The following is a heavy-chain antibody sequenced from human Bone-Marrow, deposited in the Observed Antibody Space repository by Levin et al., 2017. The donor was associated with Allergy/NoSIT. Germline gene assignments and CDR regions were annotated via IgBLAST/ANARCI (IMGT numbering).Heavy chain of an antibody. CDR1: GDYISGGDYY. D-gene: IGHD3-22*01. CDR3: ARGLNRHYDSSGRGWFDP. Sequence: HSQTLSLTCAVSGDYISGGDYYWSWIRQAPGKGLEWMGFIYKTTKVYYNASLRSRLTISIDTPKNQLSLRLSSVTVADTAVYYCARGLNRHYDSSGRGWFDPWGQGTLVTVSS. V-gene: IGHV4-30-4*08. J-gene: IGHJ5*02. CDR2: IYKTTKV.